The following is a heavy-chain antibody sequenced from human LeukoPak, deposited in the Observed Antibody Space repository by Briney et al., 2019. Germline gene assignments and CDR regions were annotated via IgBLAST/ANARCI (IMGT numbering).Heavy chain of an antibody. D-gene: IGHD3-16*01. V-gene: IGHV1-2*02. CDR3: ARDERYSDADHHYPDLGY. CDR2: INPNGGAT. J-gene: IGHJ4*02. CDR1: GYIFTGCY. Sequence: ASVKVSCKASGYIFTGCYLFWVRQAPGQGLEWMGWINPNGGATRYAQKFQGRVTLTSDTSIRTTYMELSSLTSDDTAVYYCARDERYSDADHHYPDLGYWGQGTLVTVSS.